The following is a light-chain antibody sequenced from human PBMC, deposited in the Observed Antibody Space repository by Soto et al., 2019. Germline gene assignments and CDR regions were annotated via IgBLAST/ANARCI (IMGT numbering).Light chain of an antibody. J-gene: IGLJ1*01. CDR3: SSYTSSREV. Sequence: QSALTQPVSVSGSPGQSITISCTGTSSDVGGYNYVSWYQQHPGKAPKLMIYDVSNRPSGVSNRFSGSKSGNTASLTISGLQAEDEADYYCSSYTSSREVFGTGTKLTVL. CDR1: SSDVGGYNY. CDR2: DVS. V-gene: IGLV2-14*01.